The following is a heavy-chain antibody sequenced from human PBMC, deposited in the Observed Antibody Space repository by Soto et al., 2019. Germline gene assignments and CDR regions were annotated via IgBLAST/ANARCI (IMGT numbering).Heavy chain of an antibody. CDR2: IKSKTDGETT. J-gene: IGHJ3*02. V-gene: IGHV3-15*01. D-gene: IGHD1-26*01. CDR3: TTDGRVVGAKGTAFDI. Sequence: GGSLRLSCAASGFTLSNAWMSWVHQAPGKGLEWVGRIKSKTDGETTDYAAPVKGRFTITRDDSKNTLYLQMNSLKTEDTAVYYCTTDGRVVGAKGTAFDIWGQGTMVTVSS. CDR1: GFTLSNAW.